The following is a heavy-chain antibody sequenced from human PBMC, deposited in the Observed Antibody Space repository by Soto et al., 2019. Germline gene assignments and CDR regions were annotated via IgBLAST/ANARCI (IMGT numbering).Heavy chain of an antibody. CDR2: IYYSGST. Sequence: PSETLSLTCTVSGGSISSGGYYWSWIRQHPGKGLEWIGYIYYSGSTYYNPSLKSRVTISVDTSKNQFSLKLSSVTAADTAVYYCARDRFDYYDSSGYYYGLGWFDPWGQGTLVTVSS. D-gene: IGHD3-22*01. CDR1: GGSISSGGYY. V-gene: IGHV4-31*03. J-gene: IGHJ5*02. CDR3: ARDRFDYYDSSGYYYGLGWFDP.